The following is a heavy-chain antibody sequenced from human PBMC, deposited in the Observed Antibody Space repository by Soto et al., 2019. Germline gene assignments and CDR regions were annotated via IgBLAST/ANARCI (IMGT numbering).Heavy chain of an antibody. Sequence: QVQLVESGGGVVQPGRSLRLSCAASGFIFSTYGMHWVRQAPGKGLEWVAVIWYDGNMKYYADSVKGRFTISRDNSKNTLYLQMNSLRAEDTAVYYCARTFGGSRGYFDYWGQGTLVTVS. CDR1: GFIFSTYG. J-gene: IGHJ4*02. CDR2: IWYDGNMK. V-gene: IGHV3-33*01. CDR3: ARTFGGSRGYFDY. D-gene: IGHD1-26*01.